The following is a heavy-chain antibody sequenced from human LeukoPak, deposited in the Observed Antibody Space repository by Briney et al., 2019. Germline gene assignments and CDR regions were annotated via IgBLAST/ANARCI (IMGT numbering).Heavy chain of an antibody. CDR3: ARVYAPSYYYYYMDV. CDR2: ISWNSGSI. CDR1: GFTFDDYA. D-gene: IGHD2-8*01. V-gene: IGHV3-9*01. J-gene: IGHJ6*03. Sequence: GGSLRFSCAASGFTFDDYAMHWVRQAPGKGLEWVSGISWNSGSIGYADSVKGRFTISRDNAKNSLYLQMNSLRAEDTALYYCARVYAPSYYYYYMDVWGKGTTVTVSS.